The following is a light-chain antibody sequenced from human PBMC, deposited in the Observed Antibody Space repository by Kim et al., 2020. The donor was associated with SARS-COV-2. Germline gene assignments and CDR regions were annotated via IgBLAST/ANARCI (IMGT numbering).Light chain of an antibody. J-gene: IGLJ3*02. Sequence: GQSITFSGTGSGTGIGAYNFVSWYQQHPGKAPKLVLYDVTKRPSGVSDRFSGSKSANTASLTISGLQAEDEADYYCSSWTMSTTWVFGGGTKLTVL. CDR1: GTGIGAYNF. CDR2: DVT. V-gene: IGLV2-14*03. CDR3: SSWTMSTTWV.